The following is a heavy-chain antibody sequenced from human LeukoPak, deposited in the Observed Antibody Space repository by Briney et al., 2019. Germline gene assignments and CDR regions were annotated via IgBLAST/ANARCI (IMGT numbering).Heavy chain of an antibody. V-gene: IGHV1-2*02. CDR2: INPNSGGT. D-gene: IGHD3-10*01. CDR3: ARDPHYYYGSGSDKPGSQSPFHFFDY. CDR1: GYTFTGYY. J-gene: IGHJ4*02. Sequence: ASVKVSCKASGYTFTGYYMHWVRQAPGQGLEWMGWINPNSGGTNYAQKFQGRVTMTRDTSISTAYMELSRLRSDDTAVYYCARDPHYYYGSGSDKPGSQSPFHFFDYWGQGTLVTVSS.